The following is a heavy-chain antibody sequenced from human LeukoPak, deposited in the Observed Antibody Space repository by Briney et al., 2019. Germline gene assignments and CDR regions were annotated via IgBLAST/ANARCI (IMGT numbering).Heavy chain of an antibody. J-gene: IGHJ4*02. CDR1: GFTFSKDW. CDR2: INTDGTVT. D-gene: IGHD6-19*01. CDR3: ATKQWLAPPPDS. Sequence: GGSLRLSCAASGFTFSKDWMLWVRQAPGKGLESVSRINTDGTVTTYADSVKGRFTVSRDNADNTMFLKMNSVRDEKTAVYYCATKQWLAPPPDSWGQGTPVTVSS. V-gene: IGHV3-74*01.